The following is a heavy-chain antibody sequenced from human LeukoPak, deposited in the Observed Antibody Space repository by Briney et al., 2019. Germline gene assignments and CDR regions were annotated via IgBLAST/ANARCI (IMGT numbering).Heavy chain of an antibody. D-gene: IGHD4-4*01. CDR1: GGSFSGHY. V-gene: IGHV4-34*01. CDR3: ARGVPWDSNYEN. J-gene: IGHJ4*02. Sequence: SETLSLTCAVYGGSFSGHYWSWIRQPPGKGLEWIGEINHSGSTNYNPSLKSRVTISVDTSKNQFSLKLSSVTAADTAVYYCARGVPWDSNYENWGQGTLVTVSS. CDR2: INHSGST.